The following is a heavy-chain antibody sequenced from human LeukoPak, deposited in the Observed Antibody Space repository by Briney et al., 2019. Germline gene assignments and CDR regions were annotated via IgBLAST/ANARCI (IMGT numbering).Heavy chain of an antibody. Sequence: PSETLSLTCAVYGGSFSGYYWSWVRQAPGKGLEWVSGINWNGGSTGYADSVKGRFTISRDNAKNSLYLQMNSLRAEDTALYYCARDVRVYSSSSPPGYWGQGTLVTVSS. CDR2: INWNGGST. D-gene: IGHD6-6*01. J-gene: IGHJ4*02. V-gene: IGHV3-20*04. CDR3: ARDVRVYSSSSPPGY. CDR1: GGSFSGYY.